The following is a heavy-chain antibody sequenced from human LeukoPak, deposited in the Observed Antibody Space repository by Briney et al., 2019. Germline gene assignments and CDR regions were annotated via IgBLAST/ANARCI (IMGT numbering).Heavy chain of an antibody. V-gene: IGHV4-31*03. J-gene: IGHJ4*02. CDR1: GGSISSGGYY. Sequence: SQTLSLTCTVSGGSISSGGYYWSWIRQHPGKGLEWIGYIYYSGSTYYNPSLKSRVTISVDTSKNQFSLKLSSVTAADTAVYYCARLAILTGYQDYWGQGTLVTVSP. CDR3: ARLAILTGYQDY. D-gene: IGHD3-9*01. CDR2: IYYSGST.